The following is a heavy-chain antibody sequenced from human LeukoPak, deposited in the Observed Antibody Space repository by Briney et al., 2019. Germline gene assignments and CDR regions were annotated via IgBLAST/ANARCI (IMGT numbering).Heavy chain of an antibody. J-gene: IGHJ2*01. Sequence: SETLSLTCSVSGRSISSYYWSWIRQPAGKGLEWIGRIYTSGSTNYNPSLKSRVTMSVDTSKNQFSLKLSSVTAADTAVYYCASRIAAAGPNWYFDLWGRGTLVTVSS. V-gene: IGHV4-4*07. CDR2: IYTSGST. CDR1: GRSISSYY. CDR3: ASRIAAAGPNWYFDL. D-gene: IGHD6-13*01.